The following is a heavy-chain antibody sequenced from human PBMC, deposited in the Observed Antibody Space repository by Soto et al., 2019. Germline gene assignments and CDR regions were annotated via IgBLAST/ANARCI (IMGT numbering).Heavy chain of an antibody. D-gene: IGHD3-22*01. Sequence: TRRPPYSGSAGSLRPYCWRGFRQPPGKELEWIGYIYYSGSTNYNPSLKSRVTISVDTSKNQFSLKLSSVTAADTAVYYCAIAVYYYDSSGYSIFDYWSQGTPVTV. J-gene: IGHJ4*02. CDR2: IYYSGST. V-gene: IGHV4-59*01. CDR1: AGSLRPYC. CDR3: AIAVYYYDSSGYSIFDY.